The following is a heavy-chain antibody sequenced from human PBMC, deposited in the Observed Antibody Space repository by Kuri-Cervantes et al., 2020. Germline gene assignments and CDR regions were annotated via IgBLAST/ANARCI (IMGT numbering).Heavy chain of an antibody. J-gene: IGHJ4*02. V-gene: IGHV4-39*07. CDR3: ARALRPYYYFDY. D-gene: IGHD2-21*01. Sequence: GSLRLSCTVSGGSISSDNYYWGWIRQPPGKGLEWIGSIYYSGSTYYNPSLKSRVTVSVDTSKNQFSLKLSSVTAADTAVYYCARALRPYYYFDYWGQGTLVTVSS. CDR1: GGSISSDNYY. CDR2: IYYSGST.